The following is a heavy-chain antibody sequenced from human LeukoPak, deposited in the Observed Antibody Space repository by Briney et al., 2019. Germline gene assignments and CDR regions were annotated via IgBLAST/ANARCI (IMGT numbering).Heavy chain of an antibody. Sequence: GGSLRLSCATSGFTFSSYAMSWVRQAPGKGLEWVSAISGNGGRTYYADSVKGRFTISRDNSRNTLFLQMNSLRAEDTAVYYCAKVAEMDTILGKFDNWGQGTLVTVSS. J-gene: IGHJ5*02. D-gene: IGHD5-24*01. CDR3: AKVAEMDTILGKFDN. V-gene: IGHV3-23*01. CDR2: ISGNGGRT. CDR1: GFTFSSYA.